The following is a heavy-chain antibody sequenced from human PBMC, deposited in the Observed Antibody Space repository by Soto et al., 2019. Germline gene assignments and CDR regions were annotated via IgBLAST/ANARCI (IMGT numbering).Heavy chain of an antibody. V-gene: IGHV3-21*01. CDR1: GFTFSSYS. D-gene: IGHD3-10*01. CDR3: ARDIGYYYGSGSFATAPFSY. Sequence: RLSCAASGFTFSSYSMNWVRQAPGKGLEWVSSISSSSSYIYYADSVKGRFTISRDNAKNSLYLQMNSLRAEDTAVYYCARDIGYYYGSGSFATAPFSYWGQGTLVTVSS. CDR2: ISSSSSYI. J-gene: IGHJ4*02.